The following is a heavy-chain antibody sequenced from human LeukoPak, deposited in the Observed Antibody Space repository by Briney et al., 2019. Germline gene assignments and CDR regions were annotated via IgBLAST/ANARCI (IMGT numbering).Heavy chain of an antibody. CDR1: GGSISSSSYY. CDR2: IYYTEST. Sequence: RSETLSLTCTVSGGSISSSSYYWDWICQPPGKGLEWIGSIYYTESTYYNPSLKSRVTIYIDTSKDQFSLRLRSVTAADTAVYYCASYTSSGSYFDYWGQGTLVTVSS. D-gene: IGHD1-26*01. CDR3: ASYTSSGSYFDY. J-gene: IGHJ4*02. V-gene: IGHV4-39*01.